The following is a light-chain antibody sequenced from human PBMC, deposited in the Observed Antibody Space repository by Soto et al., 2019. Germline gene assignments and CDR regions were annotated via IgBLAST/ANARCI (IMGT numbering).Light chain of an antibody. CDR2: EVT. CDR3: SSYTSINTLV. CDR1: SSDVGGYTY. V-gene: IGLV2-14*01. J-gene: IGLJ1*01. Sequence: QSALTQPASVSGSPGQSITISCTGTSSDVGGYTYVSWYQQHPGKAPKLMIYEVTNRPSGVSIRFSGSKSGMTASLTISGLQAEGEADYYCSSYTSINTLVFGTGTKVTVL.